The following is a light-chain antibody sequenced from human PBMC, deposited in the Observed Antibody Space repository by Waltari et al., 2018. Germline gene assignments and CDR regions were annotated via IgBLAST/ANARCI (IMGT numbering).Light chain of an antibody. Sequence: DIQMTQSPSSVSASVGDRVTITCRASQDIGNRLAWYQQKPGKAPSLLIYATSSVQTGVPSRFSGSGSGTEVTLTISSLQPEDFATYYGQQGNSFPITFGPGTKVDMK. CDR2: ATS. CDR1: QDIGNR. J-gene: IGKJ3*01. CDR3: QQGNSFPIT. V-gene: IGKV1-12*01.